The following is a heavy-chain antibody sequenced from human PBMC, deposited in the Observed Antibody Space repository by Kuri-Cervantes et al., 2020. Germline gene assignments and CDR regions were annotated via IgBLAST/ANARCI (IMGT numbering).Heavy chain of an antibody. CDR1: GFTVSSNY. CDR3: ARLMVGNYYDTFDI. CDR2: INSDGSGT. V-gene: IGHV3-74*01. Sequence: GESLKISCAASGFTVSSNYMSWVRQAPGKGLVWVSRINSDGSGTSYADSVKGRFTISRDNAKNMLYLQMNSLRPEDTAVYYCARLMVGNYYDTFDIRGQGTMVTVSS. D-gene: IGHD4-11*01. J-gene: IGHJ3*02.